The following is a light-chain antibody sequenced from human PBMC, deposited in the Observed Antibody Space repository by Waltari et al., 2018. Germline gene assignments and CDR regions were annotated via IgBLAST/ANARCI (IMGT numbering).Light chain of an antibody. Sequence: DIQMTQSPSSLSASIGDRVTITCRASQGINDYLAWFQQRPGKAPKSRIYRVSSLQRGVPSKFSGRGSGTEFTLTISSLQPEDFATYYCLQYNSYPRTFGQGTKVEIK. CDR3: LQYNSYPRT. J-gene: IGKJ1*01. CDR2: RVS. V-gene: IGKV1-16*02. CDR1: QGINDY.